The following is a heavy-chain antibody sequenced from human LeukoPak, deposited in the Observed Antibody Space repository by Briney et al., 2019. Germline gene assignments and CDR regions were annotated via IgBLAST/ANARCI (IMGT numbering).Heavy chain of an antibody. V-gene: IGHV1-8*01. CDR3: ARDGHRRYYYDSSGREHAFDI. D-gene: IGHD3-22*01. J-gene: IGHJ3*02. CDR1: GYTFTSHD. CDR2: MNPNSGNT. Sequence: ASVKVSCKASGYTFTSHDINWVRQATGQGLEWMGWMNPNSGNTGYAQKFQGRVTMTRNTSISTAYMELSSLRSEDTAVYYCARDGHRRYYYDSSGREHAFDIWGQGTMVTVSS.